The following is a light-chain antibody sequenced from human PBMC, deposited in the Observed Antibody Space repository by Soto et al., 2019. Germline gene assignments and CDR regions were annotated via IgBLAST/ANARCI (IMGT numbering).Light chain of an antibody. CDR2: KAS. V-gene: IGKV1-5*03. CDR3: QQYSSYSPWA. CDR1: QSINTW. J-gene: IGKJ1*01. Sequence: DIQMTQSPTTLSASVGDRVTITCRASQSINTWLAWYQQKPGKAPKLLIYKASSLDSGVPSRFSGSGSGTEFTLTISSLQPGDLATYYCQQYSSYSPWAFGPGTKVEIK.